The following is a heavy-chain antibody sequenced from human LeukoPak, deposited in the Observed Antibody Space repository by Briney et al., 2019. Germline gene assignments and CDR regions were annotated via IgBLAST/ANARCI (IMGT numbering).Heavy chain of an antibody. CDR3: ARDSSGYYYPDAFDI. D-gene: IGHD3-22*01. Sequence: PGGSLRVSCAASGFTFSSYWMSWVRQAPGKGLEWVANIKQDGSKKYYVDSVEGRFTISRDNAKNSLYLQMNSLRAEDTAVYYCARDSSGYYYPDAFDIWGQGTMVTVSS. CDR2: IKQDGSKK. V-gene: IGHV3-7*04. CDR1: GFTFSSYW. J-gene: IGHJ3*02.